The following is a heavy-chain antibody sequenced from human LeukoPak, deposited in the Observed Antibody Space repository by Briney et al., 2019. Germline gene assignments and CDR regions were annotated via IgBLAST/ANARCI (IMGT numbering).Heavy chain of an antibody. J-gene: IGHJ4*02. CDR2: IPYSGSA. CDR3: ARPARDGDYYY. Sequence: PPETLSLTCAVSGDSISSSSYFWGWIRQPPGKGLEWIGSIPYSGSASSNPSLKSRVIISIDTSKNQLSLEVRSVTAADTAVYYCARPARDGDYYYWGQGTLVTVSS. V-gene: IGHV4-39*01. CDR1: GDSISSSSYF. D-gene: IGHD2/OR15-2a*01.